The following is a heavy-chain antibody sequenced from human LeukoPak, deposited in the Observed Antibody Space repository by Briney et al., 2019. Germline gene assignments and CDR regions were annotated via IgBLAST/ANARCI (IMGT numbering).Heavy chain of an antibody. V-gene: IGHV1-2*02. D-gene: IGHD2-2*01. CDR3: ARGGYCTSSTCFALAADFDY. J-gene: IGHJ4*02. CDR1: GYTFSGYY. Sequence: ASVKVSCKASGYTFSGYYMHWVRQAPGQGLEWMGWINPNSGGTDYAQKFQGRVTMTRDTSISTAYMELSNLRSDDTAVYYCARGGYCTSSTCFALAADFDYWGQGTLVTVSS. CDR2: INPNSGGT.